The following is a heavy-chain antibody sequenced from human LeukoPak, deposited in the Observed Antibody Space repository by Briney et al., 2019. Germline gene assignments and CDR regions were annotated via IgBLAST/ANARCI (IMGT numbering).Heavy chain of an antibody. CDR3: ARLPYGSGSYSDYYYMDV. D-gene: IGHD3-10*01. J-gene: IGHJ6*03. V-gene: IGHV5-51*01. Sequence: GESLKISCKGSGYSFTSYWIGWVRQMPGKGLEWMGIIYPGDSDTRYSPSFQGQVTISADKSISTAYLQWSSLKASDTAMYYCARLPYGSGSYSDYYYMDVWGKGTTVTISS. CDR1: GYSFTSYW. CDR2: IYPGDSDT.